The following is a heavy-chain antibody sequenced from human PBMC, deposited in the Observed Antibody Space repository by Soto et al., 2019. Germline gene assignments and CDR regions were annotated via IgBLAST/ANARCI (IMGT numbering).Heavy chain of an antibody. D-gene: IGHD2-8*02. CDR3: ARGSTGDYYYYGMDV. J-gene: IGHJ6*02. CDR2: INPNSGGT. CDR1: GYTFTGCY. V-gene: IGHV1-2*04. Sequence: ASVKVSCKASGYTFTGCYMHWVRQAPGQGLEWMGWINPNSGGTNYAQKFQGWVTMTRDTSISTAYMELSRLRSDDTAVYYCARGSTGDYYYYGMDVWGQGTTVTVSS.